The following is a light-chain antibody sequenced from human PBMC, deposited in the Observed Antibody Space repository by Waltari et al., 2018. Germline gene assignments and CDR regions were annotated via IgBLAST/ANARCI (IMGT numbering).Light chain of an antibody. CDR1: QSISNL. V-gene: IGKV1-39*01. CDR2: GGS. J-gene: IGKJ2*01. Sequence: DIQMTQSPSSLPASVGDRVTITGRGSQSISNLLNWYQHKTGKAPKLLVYGGSICQSGVPSRFSGSGSGTDFTLTISSLQLEDLATYYCQQSYKAPYTFGQVTNVEIK. CDR3: QQSYKAPYT.